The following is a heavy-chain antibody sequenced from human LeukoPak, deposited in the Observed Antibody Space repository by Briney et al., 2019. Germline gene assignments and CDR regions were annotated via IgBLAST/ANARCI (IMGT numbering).Heavy chain of an antibody. J-gene: IGHJ4*02. D-gene: IGHD5-18*01. V-gene: IGHV5-51*01. Sequence: LGESLQISCQGSGSPFTSYWIGCGRQMPGKGLEWMWIIYTGDSDTGYSPSFQGQVTISADKSSSTAYLQWSSLKASDTAMYYCARQGAAMVQPNDYWGQGTLVTVSS. CDR1: GSPFTSYW. CDR2: IYTGDSDT. CDR3: ARQGAAMVQPNDY.